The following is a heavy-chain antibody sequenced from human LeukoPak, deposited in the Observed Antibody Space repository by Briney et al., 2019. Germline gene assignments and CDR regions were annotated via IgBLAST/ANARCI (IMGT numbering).Heavy chain of an antibody. V-gene: IGHV3-15*01. J-gene: IGHJ4*02. Sequence: GGSLRLSCAASGFTFSNAWMSWVRQGPGKGLEWVGRIKSKTDGGTTDHAAPVKGRFSISRDDSKNTLYLQMNSLKSEDTAVYYCSTDVQTANDYWGQGTLVTVSS. CDR3: STDVQTANDY. CDR2: IKSKTDGGTT. CDR1: GFTFSNAW.